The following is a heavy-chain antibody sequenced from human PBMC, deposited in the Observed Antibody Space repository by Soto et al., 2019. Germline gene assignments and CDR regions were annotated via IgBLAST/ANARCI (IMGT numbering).Heavy chain of an antibody. V-gene: IGHV3-33*01. D-gene: IGHD1-26*01. Sequence: PGGSLRLSCAASGFTFSSYGMHWVRQAPGKGLEWVAVIWYDGSNKYYADSVKGRFTISRDNSKNTLYLQMNSLRAEDTAVYYCARGSEGELLSPLDYWGQGTLVTVSS. J-gene: IGHJ4*02. CDR2: IWYDGSNK. CDR1: GFTFSSYG. CDR3: ARGSEGELLSPLDY.